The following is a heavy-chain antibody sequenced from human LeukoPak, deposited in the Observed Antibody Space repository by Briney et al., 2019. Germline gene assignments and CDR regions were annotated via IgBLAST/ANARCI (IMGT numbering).Heavy chain of an antibody. CDR2: IYSGGST. CDR1: GFNVSSNY. D-gene: IGHD1-26*01. CDR3: ARSGSYKGAFDY. V-gene: IGHV3-66*01. J-gene: IGHJ4*02. Sequence: GGSLRLSCAASGFNVSSNYMSWVRQAPGKGLEWVSVIYSGGSTYYADSVKGRFTISRDNSKNTLYLQMNSLRAEDTAVYYCARSGSYKGAFDYWGQGTLVTVSS.